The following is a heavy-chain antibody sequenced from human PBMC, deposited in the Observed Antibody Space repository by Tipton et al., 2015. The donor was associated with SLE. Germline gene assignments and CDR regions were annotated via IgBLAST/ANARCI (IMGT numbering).Heavy chain of an antibody. CDR1: GFTFSSYW. D-gene: IGHD3-22*01. J-gene: IGHJ4*02. Sequence: SLRLSCAASGFTFSSYWMSWVRQAPGKGLEWVANIKQDGSEKYYVDPVKGRFTISRDNAKNSLYLQMNSLRAEDTAVYYCARDHYYDSSGYYSDYWGQGTLVTVSS. V-gene: IGHV3-7*01. CDR3: ARDHYYDSSGYYSDY. CDR2: IKQDGSEK.